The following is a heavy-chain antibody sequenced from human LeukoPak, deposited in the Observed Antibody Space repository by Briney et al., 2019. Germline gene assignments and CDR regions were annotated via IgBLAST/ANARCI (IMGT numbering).Heavy chain of an antibody. J-gene: IGHJ5*02. CDR2: IYPGDSNT. CDR3: AKVLRGSCSNTSCPNWFDP. CDR1: GYSFTTYW. Sequence: GESLKISCKGSGYSFTTYWIGWVRQMPGKGLEWMGIIYPGDSNTRYSPSFQGQVTISADRSISTSYLQWSSLKASDTAIYYCAKVLRGSCSNTSCPNWFDPWGQGTLVTVSS. D-gene: IGHD2-2*01. V-gene: IGHV5-51*01.